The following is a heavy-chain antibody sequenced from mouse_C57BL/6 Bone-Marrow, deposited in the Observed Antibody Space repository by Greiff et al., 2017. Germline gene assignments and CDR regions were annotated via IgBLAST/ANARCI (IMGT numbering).Heavy chain of an antibody. CDR3: ASILQYYYAMDY. CDR1: GYSFTGYY. CDR2: INPSTGGT. J-gene: IGHJ4*01. V-gene: IGHV1-42*01. Sequence: EVQGVESGPELVKPGASVKISCKASGYSFTGYYMNWVKQSPEKSLEWIGEINPSTGGTTYNQKFKAKATLTVDKSSSTAYMQLKSLTSEDSAVYYCASILQYYYAMDYGGQGTSVTVSS. D-gene: IGHD2-12*01.